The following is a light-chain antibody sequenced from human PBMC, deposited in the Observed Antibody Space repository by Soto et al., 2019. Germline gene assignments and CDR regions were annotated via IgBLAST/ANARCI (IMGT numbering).Light chain of an antibody. CDR1: ESVSSN. CDR3: QHYNNWPLT. V-gene: IGKV3-15*01. CDR2: GAS. J-gene: IGKJ1*01. Sequence: EIVMTQSPDTLSVSPGERAPLSCRASESVSSNLAWYQQNPGQAPRLLIYGASARATGIPARFSGSGSGTEFTLTISSLQSEDFAVYYCQHYNNWPLTFGQGTKVDIK.